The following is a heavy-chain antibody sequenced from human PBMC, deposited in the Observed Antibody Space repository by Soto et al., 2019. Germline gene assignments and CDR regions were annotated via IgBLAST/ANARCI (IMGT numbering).Heavy chain of an antibody. CDR1: GYTFTIYG. V-gene: IGHV1-18*01. D-gene: IGHD6-13*01. J-gene: IGHJ6*02. Sequence: GASVKVSCRASGYTFTIYGISWVRQAPGQGLEWMGWISAYNGNTNYAQKLQGRVTKPTDTSTSTAYMELRSLRSDDTAVYYCARHLATRAGSSSWYLGGHAHNYYYGMDVWGQGTTVTVSS. CDR3: ARHLATRAGSSSWYLGGHAHNYYYGMDV. CDR2: ISAYNGNT.